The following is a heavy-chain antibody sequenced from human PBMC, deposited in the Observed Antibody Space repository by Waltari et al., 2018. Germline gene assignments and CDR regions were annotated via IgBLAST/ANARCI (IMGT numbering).Heavy chain of an antibody. V-gene: IGHV1-3*01. CDR3: ARAGWLDY. D-gene: IGHD2-15*01. CDR1: FGSYV. J-gene: IGHJ4*02. CDR2: INAASTTT. Sequence: FGSYVRHWGRQAPGQGLGWMGWINAASTTTKYSQKFQGRVTITRDTSTSTGYLELNSLTPEDTAVYYCARAGWLDYWGQGTLVTVSS.